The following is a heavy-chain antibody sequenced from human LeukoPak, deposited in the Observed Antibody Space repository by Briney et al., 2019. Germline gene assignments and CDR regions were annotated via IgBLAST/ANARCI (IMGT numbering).Heavy chain of an antibody. J-gene: IGHJ5*02. CDR3: ARFVSSGWYEVWFDP. V-gene: IGHV4-34*01. CDR2: INHSGST. D-gene: IGHD6-19*01. CDR1: GGSFSGYY. Sequence: PSETLSLTCAVYGGSFSGYYWSWIRQPPGKGLERIGEINHSGSTNYNPSLKSRVTISVDTSKNQFSLKLSSVTAADTAVYYCARFVSSGWYEVWFDPWGQGTLSPSPQ.